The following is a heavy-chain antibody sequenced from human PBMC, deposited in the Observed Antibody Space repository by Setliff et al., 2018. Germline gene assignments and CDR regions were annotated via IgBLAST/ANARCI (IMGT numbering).Heavy chain of an antibody. D-gene: IGHD6-19*01. J-gene: IGHJ4*01. V-gene: IGHV4-39*06. CDR2: VYSSGST. CDR3: ARDQYTSGWYGPPESYFDC. Sequence: SETLSLTCTVSGASISSPTYSWGWIRQPPGKGLEWVGTVYSSGSTYYNTSLRGRISISVDTSKNQFALKLSSVTAADTAVYYCARDQYTSGWYGPPESYFDCWGLGILVT. CDR1: GASISSPTYS.